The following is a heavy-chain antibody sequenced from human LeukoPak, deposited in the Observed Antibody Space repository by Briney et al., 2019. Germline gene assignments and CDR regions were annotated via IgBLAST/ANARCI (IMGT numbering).Heavy chain of an antibody. CDR3: ARDEGAFDI. CDR1: GFTFSSYA. J-gene: IGHJ3*02. CDR2: ISGSGGST. V-gene: IGHV3-23*01. Sequence: GGSLRLSCAASGFTFSSYAMSWVRQAPGKGLEWVSAISGSGGSTYYADSVKGRFTISRDNAKNSLYLQMNSLRAEDTAVYYCARDEGAFDIWGQGTMVTVSS.